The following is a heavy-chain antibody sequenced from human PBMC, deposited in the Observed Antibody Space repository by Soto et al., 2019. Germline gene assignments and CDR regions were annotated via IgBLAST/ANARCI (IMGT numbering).Heavy chain of an antibody. Sequence: QVQLVQSGAEVKKPGSSVKVSCKASGGTFSSYAISWVRQAPGQGLEWMGGIVPIFNTANYAQNFQGRVTITADESTSTAYMELSSLTSEDTALYYCARDHLAARGNYYGMDVWGQGTTVTVSS. V-gene: IGHV1-69*01. D-gene: IGHD6-6*01. CDR2: IVPIFNTA. CDR3: ARDHLAARGNYYGMDV. J-gene: IGHJ6*02. CDR1: GGTFSSYA.